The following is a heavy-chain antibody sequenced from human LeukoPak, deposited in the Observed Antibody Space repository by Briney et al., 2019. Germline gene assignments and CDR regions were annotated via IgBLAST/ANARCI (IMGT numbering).Heavy chain of an antibody. V-gene: IGHV1-18*01. CDR1: GYTFTSYG. CDR3: ARAGLGYCSSTSCTYYYYGMDV. CDR2: ISAYNGNT. Sequence: ASVKVSCKASGYTFTSYGISWVRQAPGQGLEWMGWISAYNGNTNYAQKLQGGVTMTTDTSTSTAYMELRSLRSDDTAVYYCARAGLGYCSSTSCTYYYYGMDVWGQGTTVTVSS. J-gene: IGHJ6*02. D-gene: IGHD2-2*01.